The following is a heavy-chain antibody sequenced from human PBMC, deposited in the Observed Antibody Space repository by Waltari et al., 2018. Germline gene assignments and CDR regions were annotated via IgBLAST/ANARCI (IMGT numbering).Heavy chain of an antibody. V-gene: IGHV1-69*01. D-gene: IGHD2-2*02. Sequence: QMVQSGAEVKKPGSSVKVSCKASGGTFSSYAISWVRQAPGQGLEWMGGIIPIFGTANYAQKFQGRVTITADESTSTAYMELSSLRSEDTAVYYCARGPVVPAAIPHAEYFQHWGQGTLVTVSS. J-gene: IGHJ1*01. CDR2: IIPIFGTA. CDR3: ARGPVVPAAIPHAEYFQH. CDR1: GGTFSSYA.